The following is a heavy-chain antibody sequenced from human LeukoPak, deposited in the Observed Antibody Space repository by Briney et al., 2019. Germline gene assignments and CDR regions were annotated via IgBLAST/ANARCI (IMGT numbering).Heavy chain of an antibody. CDR3: VSTVTTSYGMDV. J-gene: IGHJ6*02. D-gene: IGHD4-11*01. Sequence: PGGSLRLSCAASGFTFSNCAMSWVRQAPGEELEWVSTIGGSGGSTYYADFVKGRLTISRDNSKNTLYLQMNSLRAEDTAIYYCVSTVTTSYGMDVWGQGTTVTVSS. V-gene: IGHV3-23*01. CDR1: GFTFSNCA. CDR2: IGGSGGST.